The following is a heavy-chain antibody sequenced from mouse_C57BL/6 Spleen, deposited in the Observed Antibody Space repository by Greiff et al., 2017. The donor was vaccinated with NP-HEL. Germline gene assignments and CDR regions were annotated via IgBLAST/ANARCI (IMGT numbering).Heavy chain of an antibody. Sequence: QVQLQQSGAELVMPGASVKLSCKASGYTFTSYWMHWVKQRPGQGLEWIGEIDPSDSYTNYNQKFKGKSTLTVDKSSSTAYMQLSSLTSEDSAVYYCARSNYYGSNSLDYWGQGTTLTVSS. CDR2: IDPSDSYT. J-gene: IGHJ2*01. D-gene: IGHD1-1*01. V-gene: IGHV1-69*01. CDR1: GYTFTSYW. CDR3: ARSNYYGSNSLDY.